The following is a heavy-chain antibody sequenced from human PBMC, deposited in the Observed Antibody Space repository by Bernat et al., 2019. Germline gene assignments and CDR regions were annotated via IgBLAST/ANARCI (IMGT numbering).Heavy chain of an antibody. D-gene: IGHD2/OR15-2a*01. J-gene: IGHJ4*02. CDR3: ARSPFNYFDY. Sequence: VQLQESGPGLVKPSQTLSLTCSVSGGSINSGGFYWSWIRQRPGKGLEWIGYIYFSGSTYSNPSLMSRVTISVDTSKNHFSLKVRSVTAAATAVYYCARSPFNYFDYLGQGTLVTGSS. CDR1: GGSINSGGFY. V-gene: IGHV4-31*03. CDR2: IYFSGST.